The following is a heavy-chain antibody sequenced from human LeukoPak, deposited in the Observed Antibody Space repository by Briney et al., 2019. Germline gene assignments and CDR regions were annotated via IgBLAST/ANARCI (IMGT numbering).Heavy chain of an antibody. Sequence: SETLSLTCSVSGGSISSYYWSWIRQPPGKGLEWIGYIYYSGSTNYNPSLKSRVTISVDTSKNQFSLKVNSVTAADTAVYYCARFDYVWETHGMDAFDIWGQGTMVTVSS. CDR3: ARFDYVWETHGMDAFDI. CDR2: IYYSGST. CDR1: GGSISSYY. V-gene: IGHV4-59*01. J-gene: IGHJ3*02. D-gene: IGHD3-16*01.